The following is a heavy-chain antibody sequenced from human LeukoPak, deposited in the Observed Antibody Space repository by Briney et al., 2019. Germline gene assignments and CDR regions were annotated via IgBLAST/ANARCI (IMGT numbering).Heavy chain of an antibody. J-gene: IGHJ4*02. Sequence: GGSLRLSCAASGFTFSSYAMSWVRQAPGKGLEWVSAISGSGGSTYYADSVKGRFTISRDNSKNTLYLQMNSLRAEDTAVYYCAKDPFVHDFWSGYTKPRYYFDYWGQGTLVTVSS. CDR2: ISGSGGST. V-gene: IGHV3-23*01. D-gene: IGHD3-3*01. CDR1: GFTFSSYA. CDR3: AKDPFVHDFWSGYTKPRYYFDY.